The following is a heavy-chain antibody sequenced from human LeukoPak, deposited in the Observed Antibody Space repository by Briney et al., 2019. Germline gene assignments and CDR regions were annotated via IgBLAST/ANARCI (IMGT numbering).Heavy chain of an antibody. D-gene: IGHD3-10*01. CDR1: GFTFNNYE. J-gene: IGHJ4*02. CDR2: ITYDGGSE. Sequence: GGSLRLSCAASGFTFNNYEMYWVRQAPGKGLEWVASITYDGGSEKFADSVKGRFTISRDNSQNTLYLQLNNLRPEDTAVHYCARGGPRRYYDYWGQGTLVTVSS. CDR3: ARGGPRRYYDY. V-gene: IGHV3-30*03.